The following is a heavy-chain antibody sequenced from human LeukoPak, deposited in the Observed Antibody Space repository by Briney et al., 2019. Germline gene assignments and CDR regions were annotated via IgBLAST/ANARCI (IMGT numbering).Heavy chain of an antibody. V-gene: IGHV3-74*01. CDR1: GFTFSSYW. D-gene: IGHD1-1*01. J-gene: IGHJ6*03. Sequence: PGGSLRLSCAASGFTFSSYWMHWVRQAPGKGLVWVSRINSDGSSTSYADSVKGRFTISRDNAKNTLYLQMNSLRAEDTAVYYCARGEYNWNYYYYYYMDVWGKGTTVTISS. CDR3: ARGEYNWNYYYYYYMDV. CDR2: INSDGSST.